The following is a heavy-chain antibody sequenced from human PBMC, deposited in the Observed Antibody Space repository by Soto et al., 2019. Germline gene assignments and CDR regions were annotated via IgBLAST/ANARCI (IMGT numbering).Heavy chain of an antibody. CDR1: GGSISSGGDY. CDR2: IYHSGST. J-gene: IGHJ6*02. CDR3: ARDSLLWLTRQSSTCIDV. V-gene: IGHV4-31*03. D-gene: IGHD3-16*01. Sequence: SETLSLTCSVSGGSISSGGDYWNWIRQHPGKGLELIGYIYHSGSTYYNPSLKSRVTIAIDTSKNQLSLKLTSVTAADTAVYYWARDSLLWLTRQSSTCIDVWGRRSTVTVSS.